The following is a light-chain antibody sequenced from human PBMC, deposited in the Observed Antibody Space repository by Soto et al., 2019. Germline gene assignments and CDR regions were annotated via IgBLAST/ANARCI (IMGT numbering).Light chain of an antibody. CDR1: SSNIGAGFD. CDR3: QSYDSSLSGVV. Sequence: QSVLTQPPSVSGAPGQRVTISCTWSSSNIGAGFDVHWYQHLPGTAPKLLIYGNNNRPSGVPDRFSGSKSGTSASLAITGLQAEDEADYYCQSYDSSLSGVVFGGGTKVTVL. V-gene: IGLV1-40*01. CDR2: GNN. J-gene: IGLJ2*01.